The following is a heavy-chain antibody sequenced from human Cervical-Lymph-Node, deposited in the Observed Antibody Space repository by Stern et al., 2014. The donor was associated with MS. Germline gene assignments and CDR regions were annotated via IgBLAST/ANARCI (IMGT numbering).Heavy chain of an antibody. J-gene: IGHJ4*02. CDR1: GFTFSTYA. D-gene: IGHD3-10*01. V-gene: IGHV3-30-3*01. CDR2: VSDDGTQI. CDR3: ARGGRGVGLEY. Sequence: VQLVESGGGVVQPGRSLTLSCVVSGFTFSTYAMHWVRQAPGKGLEWVAFVSDDGTQINSTDPMKARFTISRDNSKNTLYLHMNSLRDEDTAVHFCARGGRGVGLEYWGQGALVTVSS.